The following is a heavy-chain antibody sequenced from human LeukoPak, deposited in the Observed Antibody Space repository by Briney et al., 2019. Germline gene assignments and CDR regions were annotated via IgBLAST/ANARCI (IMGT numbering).Heavy chain of an antibody. D-gene: IGHD2-2*02. V-gene: IGHV4-34*01. J-gene: IGHJ6*02. Sequence: SETLSLTCAVYGGSFSGYYWSWIRQPPGKGLEWIGEINHSGSTNYNPSLKSRVTISVDTSTHQFSLKLSSVTPADTAVYYCARWAALGYRSSTSCYRRGYYYYGMDVWGQGTTVTVSS. CDR3: ARWAALGYRSSTSCYRRGYYYYGMDV. CDR1: GGSFSGYY. CDR2: INHSGST.